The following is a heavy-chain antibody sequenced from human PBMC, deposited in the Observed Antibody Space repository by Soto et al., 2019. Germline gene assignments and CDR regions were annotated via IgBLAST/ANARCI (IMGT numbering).Heavy chain of an antibody. CDR2: ISSSSSTI. CDR1: GFTFSSYS. D-gene: IGHD3-22*01. CDR3: ARTPRYDTMIV. Sequence: GGSLRLSCAASGFTFSSYSMNWIRQAPGKGLEWVSYISSSSSTIYYADSVKGRFTISRDNAKNSLYLQMNSLRAEDTAVYYCARTPRYDTMIVWGKGTTVTVSS. V-gene: IGHV3-48*01. J-gene: IGHJ6*04.